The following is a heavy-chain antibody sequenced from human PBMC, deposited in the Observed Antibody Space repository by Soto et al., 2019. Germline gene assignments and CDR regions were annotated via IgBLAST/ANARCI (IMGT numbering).Heavy chain of an antibody. J-gene: IGHJ5*02. D-gene: IGHD3-16*01. Sequence: ASVKVSCKASGYSFTNNDVSWVRQATGQGLEWMGWMNPGSGDTGYAQRFQGRVTMTRDISIATAYMELSSLRSDDTAIYYCARIATFGSLNWFDPWGQGTLVTVSS. CDR2: MNPGSGDT. V-gene: IGHV1-8*01. CDR1: GYSFTNND. CDR3: ARIATFGSLNWFDP.